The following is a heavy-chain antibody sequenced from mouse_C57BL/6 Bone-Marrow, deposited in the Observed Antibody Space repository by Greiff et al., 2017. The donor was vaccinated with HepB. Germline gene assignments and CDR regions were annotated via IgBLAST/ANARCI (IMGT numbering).Heavy chain of an antibody. Sequence: QVQLQQSGPGLVQPSQSLSITCTVSGFSLTSYGVHWVRQSPGKGLEWLGVIWSGGSTDYNAAFISRLSISKDNSKSQVFFKMNSRQADDTAIYYCATIYYGKSYWYFDVWGTGTTVTVSS. J-gene: IGHJ1*03. CDR2: IWSGGST. V-gene: IGHV2-2*01. CDR1: GFSLTSYG. D-gene: IGHD2-1*01. CDR3: ATIYYGKSYWYFDV.